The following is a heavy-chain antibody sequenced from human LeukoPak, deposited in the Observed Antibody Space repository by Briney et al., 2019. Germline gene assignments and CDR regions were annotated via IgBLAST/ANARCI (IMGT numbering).Heavy chain of an antibody. Sequence: PGGSLRLSCAASGFSFSSYSMNWVRQAPGKGLEWVANIKLDGSETHYADSMKGRFTISRDNARNSLYLQMNSLRVEDTAVYYCARDTSPSIAAAGYDAFDIWGQGTMVIVSS. CDR3: ARDTSPSIAAAGYDAFDI. V-gene: IGHV3-7*01. D-gene: IGHD6-13*01. J-gene: IGHJ3*02. CDR1: GFSFSSYS. CDR2: IKLDGSET.